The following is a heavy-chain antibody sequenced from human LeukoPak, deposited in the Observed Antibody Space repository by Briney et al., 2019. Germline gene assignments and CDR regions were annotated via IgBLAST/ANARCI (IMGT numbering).Heavy chain of an antibody. CDR2: MNPNSGNT. Sequence: ASVKVSCKASGYTFTSYDINWMRQATGQGLEWMGWMNPNSGNTGYAQKFQGRVTMTRNTSISTAYMELSSLRSEDTAVYYCARGGFRLPPSRGRGGVSNWFDPWGQGTLVTVSS. D-gene: IGHD2-8*02. J-gene: IGHJ5*02. V-gene: IGHV1-8*01. CDR3: ARGGFRLPPSRGRGGVSNWFDP. CDR1: GYTFTSYD.